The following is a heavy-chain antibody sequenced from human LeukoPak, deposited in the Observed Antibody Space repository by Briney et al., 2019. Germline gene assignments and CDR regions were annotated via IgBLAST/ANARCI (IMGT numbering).Heavy chain of an antibody. V-gene: IGHV3-33*08. CDR2: IRYDGSTE. J-gene: IGHJ4*02. CDR1: GFIFSNYW. Sequence: GGSLRLSCTASGFIFSNYWMTWVRQAPGKGLEWVSTIRYDGSTEYYADSVRGRFTISRDNSGNTLFLQMNSLGAEDTAVYYCVRDTITYDIFTGSPDYWGQGTLVIVSS. CDR3: VRDTITYDIFTGSPDY. D-gene: IGHD3-9*01.